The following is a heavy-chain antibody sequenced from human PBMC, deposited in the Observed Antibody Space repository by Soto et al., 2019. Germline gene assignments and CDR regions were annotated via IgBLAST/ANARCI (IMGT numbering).Heavy chain of an antibody. CDR1: GFSFSSYW. V-gene: IGHV3-7*01. Sequence: GGSLRLSCGASGFSFSSYWMSWVRQSPGKGLEWVANIKQDGSETYYVDSVKGRFTISRDNAKNSLYLQMSSLRAEDTAVYYCARDSGFYDSTGDFDDWGQGTVVTVSS. D-gene: IGHD3-22*01. CDR3: ARDSGFYDSTGDFDD. CDR2: IKQDGSET. J-gene: IGHJ4*02.